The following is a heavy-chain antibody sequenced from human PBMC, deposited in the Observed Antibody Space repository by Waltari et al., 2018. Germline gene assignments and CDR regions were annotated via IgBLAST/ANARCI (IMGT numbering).Heavy chain of an antibody. D-gene: IGHD3-16*01. V-gene: IGHV4-59*01. CDR1: GGSISSSY. J-gene: IGHJ2*01. CDR2: IYYSGST. CDR3: ARAGTQGDWYFDL. Sequence: QVQLQESGPGLVKPSETLYSTCTVSGGSISSSYWSWIRQPQGKGREGIGYIYYSGSTNYNPSLNSRVTISVDTSKNPFSLKLSSVTAAATAVYYCARAGTQGDWYFDLWGRGTLVTVSS.